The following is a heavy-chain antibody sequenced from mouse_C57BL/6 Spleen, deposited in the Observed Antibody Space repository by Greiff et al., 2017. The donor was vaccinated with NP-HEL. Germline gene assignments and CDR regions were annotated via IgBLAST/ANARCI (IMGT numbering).Heavy chain of an antibody. J-gene: IGHJ1*03. V-gene: IGHV1-55*01. CDR1: GYTFTSYW. Sequence: VQLQQPGAELVKPGASVKMSCKASGYTFTSYWITWVKQRPGQGLEWIGDIYPGSGSTNYNEKFKSKATLTVDTSSSTAYMQLSSLTSEDSAVYYCARSYYYGSSYPYWYFDVWGTGTTVTVSS. CDR3: ARSYYYGSSYPYWYFDV. CDR2: IYPGSGST. D-gene: IGHD1-1*01.